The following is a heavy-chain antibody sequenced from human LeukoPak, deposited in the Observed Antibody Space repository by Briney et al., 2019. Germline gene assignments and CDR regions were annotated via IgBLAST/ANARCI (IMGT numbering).Heavy chain of an antibody. J-gene: IGHJ4*02. CDR1: GGSFSDYF. CDR3: AGSIAARLDY. CDR2: IYHSGST. Sequence: SETLSLTCAVYGGSFSDYFWSWIRQPPRKGLEWIGEIYHSGSTNYNPSLKSRVTISVATYKKQSSLKLSSVSASDRPVYYCAGSIAARLDYWGQGTLVTVSS. V-gene: IGHV4-34*01. D-gene: IGHD6-6*01.